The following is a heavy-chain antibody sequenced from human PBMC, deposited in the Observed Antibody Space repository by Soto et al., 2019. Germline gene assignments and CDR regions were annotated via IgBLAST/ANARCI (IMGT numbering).Heavy chain of an antibody. CDR2: IKSKTDGGTT. Sequence: PGGSLRVSCAVSGVTLTNVWMNWVRQAPGKGPEWVGRIKSKTDGGTTDYAAPVKGRFTISRDDSENTLYLQMNSLETEDTAVYYCSHGYYQYFNSWGQGTLVTVSS. V-gene: IGHV3-15*07. CDR3: SHGYYQYFNS. D-gene: IGHD5-18*01. CDR1: GVTLTNVW. J-gene: IGHJ4*02.